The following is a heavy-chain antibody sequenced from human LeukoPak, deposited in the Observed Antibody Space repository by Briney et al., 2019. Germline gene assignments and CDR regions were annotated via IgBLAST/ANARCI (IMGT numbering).Heavy chain of an antibody. CDR2: LYSGGNT. Sequence: GGSLRLSCAASGLTVSANYMSWVRQSAGKGLEWVSVLYSGGNTYYADSVKGRLTISRDSSKNTLYLQMNSLRAEDTAVYYCARVAVGAGLDYFDYWGQGTLVTASS. CDR3: ARVAVGAGLDYFDY. CDR1: GLTVSANY. V-gene: IGHV3-53*01. J-gene: IGHJ4*02. D-gene: IGHD6-19*01.